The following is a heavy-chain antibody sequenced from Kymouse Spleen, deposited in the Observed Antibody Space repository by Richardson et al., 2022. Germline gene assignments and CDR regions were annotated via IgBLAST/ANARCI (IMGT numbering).Heavy chain of an antibody. V-gene: IGHV3-33*01. CDR2: IWYDGSNK. J-gene: IGHJ4*02. Sequence: QVQLVESGGGVVQPGRSLRLSCAASGFTFSSYGMHWVRQAPGKGLEWVAVIWYDGSNKYYADSVKGRFTISRDNSKNTLYLQMNSLRAEDTAVYYCARGREFEYSSSSGFDYWGQGTLVTVSS. CDR3: ARGREFEYSSSSGFDY. CDR1: GFTFSSYG. D-gene: IGHD6-6*01.